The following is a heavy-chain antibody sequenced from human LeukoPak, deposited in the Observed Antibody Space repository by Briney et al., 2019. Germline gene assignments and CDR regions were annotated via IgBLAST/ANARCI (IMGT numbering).Heavy chain of an antibody. CDR1: GFTFSSYG. D-gene: IGHD6-13*01. V-gene: IGHV3-33*01. Sequence: GGSLRLSCAASGFTFSSYGMHWVRQAPGKGLEWVAVIRYDGSNKYYADSVKGRFTISRDNSKNTLYLQMNSLRAEDTAVYYCARVEQQLVISYAFDIWGQGTMVTVSS. CDR3: ARVEQQLVISYAFDI. J-gene: IGHJ3*02. CDR2: IRYDGSNK.